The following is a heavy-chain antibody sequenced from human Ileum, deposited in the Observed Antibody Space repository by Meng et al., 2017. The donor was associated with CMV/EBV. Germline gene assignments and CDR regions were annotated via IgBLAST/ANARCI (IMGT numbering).Heavy chain of an antibody. Sequence: AGSGFTFSGAAMHWVRQASGKGLEWVGRIRSKANSYATAYDASVKGRFTISRDDSKNTAYLQMNSLKTEDTAVYYCTRRVGATTFDPWGQGTLVTVSS. V-gene: IGHV3-73*01. CDR1: GFTFSGAA. CDR2: IRSKANSYAT. D-gene: IGHD1-26*01. CDR3: TRRVGATTFDP. J-gene: IGHJ5*02.